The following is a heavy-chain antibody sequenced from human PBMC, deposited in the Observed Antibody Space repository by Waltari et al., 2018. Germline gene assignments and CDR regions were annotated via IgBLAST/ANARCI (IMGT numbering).Heavy chain of an antibody. CDR3: ARSDVVVAPARNNYYFPMEV. Sequence: QLQLQQSGPGLVKPSQTLSLACSLSGDSISGSYYWNWVRQTAGEVLEWLGYIYSSGSTKYNPSLQSRATISIVNKTQFSLKLAAVTAADTAVYYCARSDVVVAPARNNYYFPMEVWGQGTTVTVSS. V-gene: IGHV4-61*09. J-gene: IGHJ6*03. CDR1: GDSISGSYY. CDR2: IYSSGST. D-gene: IGHD2-21*01.